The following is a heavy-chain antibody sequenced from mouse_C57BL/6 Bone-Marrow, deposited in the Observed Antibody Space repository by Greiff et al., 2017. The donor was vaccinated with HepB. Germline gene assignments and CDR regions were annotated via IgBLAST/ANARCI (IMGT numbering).Heavy chain of an antibody. CDR3: AIDGYSWFAY. J-gene: IGHJ3*01. CDR2: ISSGSSTI. D-gene: IGHD2-3*01. V-gene: IGHV5-17*01. CDR1: GFTFSDYG. Sequence: EVKLVESGGGLVKPGGSLKLSCAASGFTFSDYGMHWVRQAPEKGLEWVAYISSGSSTIYYADTVKGRFTISRDHAKNTLFLQMTSLRSEDTAMYYCAIDGYSWFAYWGQGTLVTVSA.